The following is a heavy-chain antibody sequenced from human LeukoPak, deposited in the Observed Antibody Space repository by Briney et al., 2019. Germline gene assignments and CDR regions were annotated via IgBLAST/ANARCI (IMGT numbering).Heavy chain of an antibody. J-gene: IGHJ3*02. CDR2: TYYTGST. Sequence: SETLSLTCTVSGGSISSSGYYWGWIRQPPGKGLEWIGSTYYTGSTNYDPSLKSRVTISVDTSKNQFSLKLSSVTAADTAAYYCARDSGYSDAFDIWGQGTMVTVSS. D-gene: IGHD5-24*01. V-gene: IGHV4-39*07. CDR3: ARDSGYSDAFDI. CDR1: GGSISSSGYY.